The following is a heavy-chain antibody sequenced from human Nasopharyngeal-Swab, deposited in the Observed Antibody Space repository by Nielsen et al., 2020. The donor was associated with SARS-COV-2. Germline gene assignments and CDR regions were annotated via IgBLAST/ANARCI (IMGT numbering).Heavy chain of an antibody. Sequence: GSLRLSCAASGFTFSRYTMHWVRQAPGKGLEWVAVISYDGSNKYYADSVKGRFTISRDISKNTLYLQMNSLRAEDTAVFYCASTPLDSSGYYYAFHYWGQGTLVTVSS. D-gene: IGHD3-22*01. CDR3: ASTPLDSSGYYYAFHY. CDR1: GFTFSRYT. V-gene: IGHV3-30-3*01. J-gene: IGHJ4*02. CDR2: ISYDGSNK.